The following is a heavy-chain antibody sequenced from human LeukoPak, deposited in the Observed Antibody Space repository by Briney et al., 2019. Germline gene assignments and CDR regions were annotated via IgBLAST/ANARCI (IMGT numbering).Heavy chain of an antibody. CDR3: ARENYDFWSGYTGFDY. CDR2: INPNSGGT. Sequence: ASVKVSCKASGYTFTGYYMHWVRQAPGQGLEWVGRINPNSGGTNYAQKFQGRVTMTRDTSISTAYMELSRLRSDDTAVYYCARENYDFWSGYTGFDYWGQGTLVTVSS. D-gene: IGHD3-3*01. J-gene: IGHJ4*02. CDR1: GYTFTGYY. V-gene: IGHV1-2*06.